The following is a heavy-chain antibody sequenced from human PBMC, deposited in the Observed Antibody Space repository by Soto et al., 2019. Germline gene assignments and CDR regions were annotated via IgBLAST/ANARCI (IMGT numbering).Heavy chain of an antibody. Sequence: ALRLSCEASGFTYGSYAMSWVRQAPRKGLEWVAVISYDGSNKYYADSVKGRFTISRDNSKNTLYLQMNSLRAEDTAVYYCARAPSDHITIFGGDYYGMDVWGQGTTVTVYS. CDR1: GFTYGSYA. CDR3: ARAPSDHITIFGGDYYGMDV. CDR2: ISYDGSNK. V-gene: IGHV3-30*04. D-gene: IGHD3-3*01. J-gene: IGHJ6*02.